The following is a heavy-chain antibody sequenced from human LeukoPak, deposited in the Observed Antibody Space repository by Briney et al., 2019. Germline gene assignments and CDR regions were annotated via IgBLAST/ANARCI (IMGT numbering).Heavy chain of an antibody. CDR2: ISAYNGNT. D-gene: IGHD2-8*01. J-gene: IGHJ5*02. CDR3: ARESLNAWFDP. V-gene: IGHV1-18*04. Sequence: ASVKVSCTSSGYTFTSYGISWVRQAPGQGLEWMGWISAYNGNTNYAQKLQGRVTMTTDTSTSTAYMELRSLRSDDTAVYYCARESLNAWFDPWGQGTLVTVSS. CDR1: GYTFTSYG.